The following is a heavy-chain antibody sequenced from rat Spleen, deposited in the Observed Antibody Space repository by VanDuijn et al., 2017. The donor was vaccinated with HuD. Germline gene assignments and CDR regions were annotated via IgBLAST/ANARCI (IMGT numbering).Heavy chain of an antibody. CDR1: GFSLTDYS. D-gene: IGHD1-9*01. CDR2: MWSGGGT. Sequence: EVQLKESGPGLVQPSQTLSLTCTVSGFSLTDYSVHWVRQPPGKGLEWMGIMWSGGGTAYNSTLKSRLRISRDTSKSQVFLKMNSLQTEDSAIYYCTREGLRVYDWGQGVLVTVSS. J-gene: IGHJ2*01. CDR3: TREGLRVYD. V-gene: IGHV2S63*01.